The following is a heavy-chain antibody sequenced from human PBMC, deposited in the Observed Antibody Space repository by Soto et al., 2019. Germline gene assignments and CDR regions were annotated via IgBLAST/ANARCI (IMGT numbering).Heavy chain of an antibody. CDR1: GYTLTELS. V-gene: IGHV1-24*01. D-gene: IGHD6-13*01. CDR3: ATDLGRVKISSSWPDY. Sequence: ASVKVSCKVSGYTLTELSMHWVRQAHGKGLEWMGGFDPEDGETIYAQKFQGRVTMTEDTSTDTAYMELSSLRSEDTAVYYCATDLGRVKISSSWPDYWGQGTLVTVSS. J-gene: IGHJ4*02. CDR2: FDPEDGET.